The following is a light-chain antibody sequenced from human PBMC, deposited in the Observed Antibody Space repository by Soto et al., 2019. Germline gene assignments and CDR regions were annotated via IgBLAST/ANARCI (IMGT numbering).Light chain of an antibody. CDR3: SSYTTSSTVV. CDR2: DVS. J-gene: IGLJ3*02. Sequence: QSALTQPASVSGSPGQSITISGTGTSSYVGGYNYVSWYQQHPGKAPKLMIYDVSNRPSGVSNRFSGSKSGNTASLTISGLQAEDEADYYCSSYTTSSTVVFGGGTKVTVL. CDR1: SSYVGGYNY. V-gene: IGLV2-14*01.